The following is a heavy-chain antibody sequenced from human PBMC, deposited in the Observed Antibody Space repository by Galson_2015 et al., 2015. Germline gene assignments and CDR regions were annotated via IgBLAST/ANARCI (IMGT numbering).Heavy chain of an antibody. V-gene: IGHV3-7*04. D-gene: IGHD3-10*01. CDR1: GFTFSSYW. CDR2: IKQDGSEK. J-gene: IGHJ6*03. Sequence: SLRLSCAASGFTFSSYWMTWVRQAPGKGLEWVANIKQDGSEKYHVDSVKGRFTISRDNAKNSLYLQMNSLRAEDTAVYYCARARYYYGSGEYYYYMDVWGEGTTVTVSS. CDR3: ARARYYYGSGEYYYYMDV.